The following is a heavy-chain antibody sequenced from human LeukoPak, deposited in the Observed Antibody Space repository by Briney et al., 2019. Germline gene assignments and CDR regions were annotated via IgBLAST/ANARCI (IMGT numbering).Heavy chain of an antibody. CDR3: ARRRMATINN. CDR2: IYTSGST. J-gene: IGHJ4*02. D-gene: IGHD5-24*01. CDR1: GGSISSGSYY. V-gene: IGHV4-61*02. Sequence: PSETLSLTCTVSGGSISSGSYYWSWIRQPAGKGLEWIGRIYTSGSTNYNPSLKSRVTISVDTSKNQFSLKLSSVTAADTAVYYCARRRMATINNWGQGTLVTVSS.